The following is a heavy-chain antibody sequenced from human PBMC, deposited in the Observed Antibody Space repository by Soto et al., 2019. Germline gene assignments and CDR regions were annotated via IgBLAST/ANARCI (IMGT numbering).Heavy chain of an antibody. Sequence: QVQLQESGPRLVKPSETLSLTCTVSGGSVNSGSHYWSWIRQPPGKGLEWIGNIYYSGSTNYNASLKSLVTISVDTSKSQFSLKLNSVTAADTAVYYCARVVVGNGWLFDYFDYWGQGTLVTVS. CDR3: ARVVVGNGWLFDYFDY. CDR2: IYYSGST. J-gene: IGHJ4*02. CDR1: GGSVNSGSHY. V-gene: IGHV4-61*01. D-gene: IGHD6-19*01.